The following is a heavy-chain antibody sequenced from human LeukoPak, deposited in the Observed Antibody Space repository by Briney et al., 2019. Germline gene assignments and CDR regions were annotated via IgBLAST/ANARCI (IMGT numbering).Heavy chain of an antibody. D-gene: IGHD1-1*01. J-gene: IGHJ4*02. V-gene: IGHV3-21*05. CDR3: AKDSNPPQLIDF. CDR1: GFRFSIYA. Sequence: GGSRRLSCAASGFRFSIYAMNWVRQAPGKGLEWISYIDSGATDILYADSVKGRFTISRDDAKNSLFLQMTSLRPGDTAVYYWAKDSNPPQLIDFWGQGTQDTVSA. CDR2: IDSGATDI.